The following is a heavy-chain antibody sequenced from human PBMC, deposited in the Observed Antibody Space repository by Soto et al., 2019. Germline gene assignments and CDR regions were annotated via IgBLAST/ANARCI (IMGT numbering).Heavy chain of an antibody. J-gene: IGHJ4*02. D-gene: IGHD6-19*01. CDR1: GASISAYS. CDR2: LYSSGNT. Sequence: QVQLQESGPGLVKPSETLSLTCTVSGASISAYSWSWIRQPAGKGLEWIGRLYSSGNTNYNPSFKRRLTMSADTSKSQFSLKLSSVTAADTAVYYCARGAYSSGWYVVDYCGQGTLVTFA. V-gene: IGHV4-4*07. CDR3: ARGAYSSGWYVVDY.